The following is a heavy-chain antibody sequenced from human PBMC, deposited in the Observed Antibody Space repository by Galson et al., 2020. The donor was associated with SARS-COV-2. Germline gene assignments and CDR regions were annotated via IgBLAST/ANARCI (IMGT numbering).Heavy chain of an antibody. CDR1: GFTFSSYG. Sequence: GGSLRLSCAASGFTFSSYGMHWVRQAPGKGLEWVAFIRYDGSNKYYADSVKGRFTISRDNSKNTLYLQMNSLRAEDTAVYYCAKGGSSSWRYYYMDVWGKGTTVTVSS. CDR3: AKGGSSSWRYYYMDV. D-gene: IGHD6-13*01. J-gene: IGHJ6*03. V-gene: IGHV3-30*02. CDR2: IRYDGSNK.